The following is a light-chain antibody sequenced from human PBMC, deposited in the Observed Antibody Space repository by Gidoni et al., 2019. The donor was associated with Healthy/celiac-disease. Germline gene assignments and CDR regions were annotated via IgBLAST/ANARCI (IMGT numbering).Light chain of an antibody. Sequence: QSVLTQPPSVSVAPGQRVNISCTGSSSNIGAGYDVHWYQQLPGTAPKLLIYGNSNRPSGVPDRFSGSKSGTSASLAITGLQAEDEADYYCQSYDSSLSGSRVFGGGTKLTVL. CDR1: SSNIGAGYD. CDR3: QSYDSSLSGSRV. J-gene: IGLJ3*02. CDR2: GNS. V-gene: IGLV1-40*01.